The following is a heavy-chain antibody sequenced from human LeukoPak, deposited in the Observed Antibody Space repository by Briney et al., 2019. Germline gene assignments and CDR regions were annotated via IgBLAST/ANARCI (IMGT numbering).Heavy chain of an antibody. Sequence: EGSLRLSCAASGFTFSSYSMNWVRQAPGKGLEWVSSISSSSSYIYYADSEKGRFTISRDNAKNSLYLQMNSLRAEDTAVYYCATLDPTIVVVPAHWGQGTLVTVSS. V-gene: IGHV3-21*01. J-gene: IGHJ4*02. D-gene: IGHD2-2*01. CDR2: ISSSSSYI. CDR1: GFTFSSYS. CDR3: ATLDPTIVVVPAH.